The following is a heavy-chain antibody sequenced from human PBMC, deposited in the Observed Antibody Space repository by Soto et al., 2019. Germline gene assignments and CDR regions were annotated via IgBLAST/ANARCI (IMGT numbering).Heavy chain of an antibody. Sequence: SVKVSCKASGGTFSSYTISWVRQAPGQGLEWMGRIIPILGIANYAQKFQGRVTITADKSTSTAYTELSSLRSEDTAVYYCARGAFDDILTGYQFDYWGQGTLVTVSS. CDR2: IIPILGIA. D-gene: IGHD3-9*01. CDR1: GGTFSSYT. V-gene: IGHV1-69*02. J-gene: IGHJ4*02. CDR3: ARGAFDDILTGYQFDY.